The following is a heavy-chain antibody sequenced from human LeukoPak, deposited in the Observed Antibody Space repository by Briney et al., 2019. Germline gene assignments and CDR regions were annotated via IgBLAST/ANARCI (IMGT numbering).Heavy chain of an antibody. CDR1: GFTFSTYGM. V-gene: IGHV4-4*02. CDR3: ARETSQKGAHYMDV. J-gene: IGHJ6*03. Sequence: GSLRLSCEVSGFTFSTYGMSWVRQAPGKGLEWIGEIYHSGSTNYNPSLKSRVTISVDTSKNQFSLKLSSVTAADTAVYYCARETSQKGAHYMDVWGKGTTVTISS. D-gene: IGHD3-16*01. CDR2: IYHSGST.